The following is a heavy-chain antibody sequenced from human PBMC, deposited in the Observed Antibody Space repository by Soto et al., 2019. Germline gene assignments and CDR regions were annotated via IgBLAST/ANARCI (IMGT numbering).Heavy chain of an antibody. V-gene: IGHV4-59*01. CDR3: ARSGYSYGFFYFDY. D-gene: IGHD5-18*01. CDR1: GGSISSYY. Sequence: SETLSLTCTVSGGSISSYYWSWIRQPPGKGLEWIGYIYYSGSTNYNPSLKSRVTISVDTSKNQFSLKLSSVTAADTAVYYCARSGYSYGFFYFDYWGQGTLVTVSS. CDR2: IYYSGST. J-gene: IGHJ4*02.